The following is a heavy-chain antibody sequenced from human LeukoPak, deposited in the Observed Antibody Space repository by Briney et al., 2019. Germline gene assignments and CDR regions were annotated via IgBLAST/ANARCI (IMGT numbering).Heavy chain of an antibody. CDR2: ISSNGGST. V-gene: IGHV3-64*01. CDR1: GFTFSSYA. J-gene: IGHJ4*02. D-gene: IGHD3-10*01. Sequence: PGGSLRLSCAASGFTFSSYAMHWVRQAPGKGLEYVSAISSNGGSTYYANSVKGRFTISRDNSKNTLYLQMGSLRAEDMAVYYCAREPLVGSGSYRGLLDYWGQGTLVTVSS. CDR3: AREPLVGSGSYRGLLDY.